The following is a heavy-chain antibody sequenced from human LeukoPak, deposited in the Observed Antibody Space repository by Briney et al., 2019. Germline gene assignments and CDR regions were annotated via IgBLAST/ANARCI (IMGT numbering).Heavy chain of an antibody. CDR3: ARDRTSDSSWPAFDY. CDR2: INPNSGGT. J-gene: IGHJ4*02. Sequence: ASVKVSCKASGYTFTGYFMHWVRQAPGQGLEWMGWINPNSGGTNYAQKFQGRVTMTGDTSISTAYMDLSSLRSDDTAVYYCARDRTSDSSWPAFDYWGQGTLVTVSS. V-gene: IGHV1-2*02. D-gene: IGHD6-13*01. CDR1: GYTFTGYF.